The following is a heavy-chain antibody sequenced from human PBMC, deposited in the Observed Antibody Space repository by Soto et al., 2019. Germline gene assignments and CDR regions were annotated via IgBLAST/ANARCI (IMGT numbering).Heavy chain of an antibody. Sequence: ASVKVSCKASGYTFTSYYMHWVRQAPGQGLEWMGIINPSGGSTSYAQKFQGRVTMTRDTSTSTVYMELSSLRSEDTAVYYCAREPPICGSTSCYNAYYYYGMDVWGQGTTVTVSS. J-gene: IGHJ6*02. CDR2: INPSGGST. CDR3: AREPPICGSTSCYNAYYYYGMDV. V-gene: IGHV1-46*01. CDR1: GYTFTSYY. D-gene: IGHD2-2*01.